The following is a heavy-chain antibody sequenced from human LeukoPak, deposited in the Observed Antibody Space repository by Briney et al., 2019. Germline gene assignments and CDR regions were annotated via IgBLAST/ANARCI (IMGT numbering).Heavy chain of an antibody. CDR3: ARDGLYCTNGVCSSDI. Sequence: GASVKVSCKASGYTFTSYGISWVRQAPGQGLEWMGWISAYNGNTNYAQKLQGRVTMTTDTSTGTVYMELTSLRSEDTAVYYCARDGLYCTNGVCSSDIWGQGTLVTVSS. CDR1: GYTFTSYG. J-gene: IGHJ3*02. D-gene: IGHD2-8*01. CDR2: ISAYNGNT. V-gene: IGHV1-18*01.